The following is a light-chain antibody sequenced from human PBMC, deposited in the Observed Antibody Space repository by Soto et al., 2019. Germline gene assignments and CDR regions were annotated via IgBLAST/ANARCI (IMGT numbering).Light chain of an antibody. Sequence: DIQLTQSPSTLTASVGDRVTIGCRASESISYWLAWYQQKPGKAPKLLIYDASSLRSGVPSRFSGSGSGTEFTLTISTLQPDDIATYYCQQYDSYTKTFGQGTQLEIK. V-gene: IGKV1-5*01. J-gene: IGKJ2*01. CDR1: ESISYW. CDR2: DAS. CDR3: QQYDSYTKT.